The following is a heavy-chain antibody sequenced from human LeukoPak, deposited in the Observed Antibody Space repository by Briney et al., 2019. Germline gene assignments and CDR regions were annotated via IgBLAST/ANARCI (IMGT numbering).Heavy chain of an antibody. CDR2: IYNSEST. Sequence: SETLSLTCTVSGVSISIYYWSWIRQPPGKGLEWIGYIYNSESTYYNPSLRSRVTISLDTSKNQFSLRLNSVTAADTAVYYCARVKGSNWFDPWGQGTLVTVSS. D-gene: IGHD6-6*01. J-gene: IGHJ5*02. CDR1: GVSISIYY. V-gene: IGHV4-59*01. CDR3: ARVKGSNWFDP.